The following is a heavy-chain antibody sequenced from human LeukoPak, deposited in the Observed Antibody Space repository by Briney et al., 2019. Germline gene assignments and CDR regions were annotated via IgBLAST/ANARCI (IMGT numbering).Heavy chain of an antibody. Sequence: GSLRLSCVASGFSFSSFSMNWVRQAPGKGLEWIGYIYTSGSTNYNPSLKSRVTISIDTSKNQFSLKLRSVTAADTAVYYCARDLVTVTKGFDIWGQGTMVSVSS. V-gene: IGHV4-59*01. CDR1: GFSFSSFS. CDR2: IYTSGST. D-gene: IGHD4-17*01. CDR3: ARDLVTVTKGFDI. J-gene: IGHJ3*02.